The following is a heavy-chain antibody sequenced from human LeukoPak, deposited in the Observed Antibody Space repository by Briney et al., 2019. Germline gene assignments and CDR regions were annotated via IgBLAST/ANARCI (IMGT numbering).Heavy chain of an antibody. CDR3: ANIGAAVASISGDY. Sequence: GGSLRLSCAASGFTFSSYWMHWVRQAPGKGLVWVSRIDNDGSFTTYADSVKGRFTISRDNAKNTLYLQMNSLRAEDTAVYYCANIGAAVASISGDYWGQGTLATVSS. D-gene: IGHD6-13*01. J-gene: IGHJ4*02. CDR2: IDNDGSFT. V-gene: IGHV3-74*01. CDR1: GFTFSSYW.